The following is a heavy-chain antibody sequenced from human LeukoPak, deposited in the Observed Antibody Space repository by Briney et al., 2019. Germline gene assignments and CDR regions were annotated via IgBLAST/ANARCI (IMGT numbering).Heavy chain of an antibody. Sequence: ASVNLSCKASGYPFTMYGFNWVRQAPGQGLEWMGCICDNNGNTNYAQKFQGRVTMTTDTSTNTAYMDLTNLKSDDTAIYYCARGPRFDPWGQRTQVTVSS. J-gene: IGHJ5*02. CDR2: ICDNNGNT. CDR3: ARGPRFDP. V-gene: IGHV1-18*01. CDR1: GYPFTMYG.